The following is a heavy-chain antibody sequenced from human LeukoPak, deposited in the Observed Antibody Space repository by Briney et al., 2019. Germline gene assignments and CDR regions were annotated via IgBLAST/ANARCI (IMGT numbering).Heavy chain of an antibody. D-gene: IGHD1-26*01. CDR3: AREGGWWELRP. CDR1: GGSFSGYY. Sequence: SETLSLTCAVYGGSFSGYYWSWIRQPPGKGLEWIGEINHSGSTNYNPSLKSRVTISVDTSKNQFSLKLRSVTAADTAVYYCAREGGWWELRPWGQGTLVTVSS. CDR2: INHSGST. J-gene: IGHJ4*02. V-gene: IGHV4-34*01.